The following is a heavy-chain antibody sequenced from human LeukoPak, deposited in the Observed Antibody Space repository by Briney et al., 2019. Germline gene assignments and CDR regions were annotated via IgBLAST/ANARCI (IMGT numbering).Heavy chain of an antibody. CDR2: IYYTGAT. CDR3: AKYGGSGWVIDN. D-gene: IGHD6-19*01. J-gene: IGHJ4*02. V-gene: IGHV4-59*08. Sequence: PSETLSLTCTVSGVSISSYYWTWNRQPPGKGLEWIGYIYYTGATSYNPSLKSRVTISVDTSKNQFSLKVTSVTTADTAVYYCAKYGGSGWVIDNWGQGTLVTVSS. CDR1: GVSISSYY.